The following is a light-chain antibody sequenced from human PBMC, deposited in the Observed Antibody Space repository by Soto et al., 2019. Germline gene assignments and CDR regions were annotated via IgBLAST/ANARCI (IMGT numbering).Light chain of an antibody. CDR1: SSNLGAGYD. Sequence: QSVLTQPPSVSGAPGQRVTLSCTGNSSNLGAGYDVHWYQQLPGAAPKLVIFGKRNRPSGVPERFSGSKSGTSASLANTGVQGGDDADYYCQAYDYSLTASVFGGGTKLTVL. V-gene: IGLV1-40*01. J-gene: IGLJ3*02. CDR2: GKR. CDR3: QAYDYSLTASV.